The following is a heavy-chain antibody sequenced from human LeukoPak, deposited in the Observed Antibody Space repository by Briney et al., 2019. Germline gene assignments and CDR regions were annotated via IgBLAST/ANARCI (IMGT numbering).Heavy chain of an antibody. J-gene: IGHJ4*02. CDR2: INPNSGGT. V-gene: IGHV1-2*02. CDR3: ARRKVNYGDYPVFDY. Sequence: GASVKVSCKASGYTFTGYYMHWVRQAPGQGLEWMGWINPNSGGTNYAQKFQGRVTMTRDTSISTAYMELSRLRSDDTAVYYCARRKVNYGDYPVFDYWGQGTLVTVSS. D-gene: IGHD4-17*01. CDR1: GYTFTGYY.